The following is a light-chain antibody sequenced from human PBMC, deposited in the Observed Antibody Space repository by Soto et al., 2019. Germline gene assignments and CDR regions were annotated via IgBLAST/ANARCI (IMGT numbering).Light chain of an antibody. CDR3: QQRSDRAFT. J-gene: IGKJ3*01. CDR1: QSVSDY. CDR2: DAS. V-gene: IGKV3-11*01. Sequence: EIVLTQSPATLSLSPGERATLSCRASQSVSDYLGWYQQKPGQAPRLLIYDASNRATGIPARFSGSRSGTDFTLTISSLEPEDFAVYYCQQRSDRAFTFGPGTKVDIK.